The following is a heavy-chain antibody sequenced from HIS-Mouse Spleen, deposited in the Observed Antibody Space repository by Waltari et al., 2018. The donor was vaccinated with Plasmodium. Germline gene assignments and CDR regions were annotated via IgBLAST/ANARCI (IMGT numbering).Heavy chain of an antibody. CDR1: GFTFSSYW. J-gene: IGHJ2*01. Sequence: QLVESGGGLVQPGGSLRLSCAASGFTFSSYWMSGVRQAPGKGLEWVAISRDNAKNSLYLQMNSLRAEDTAVYYCARDRRGYWYFDLWGRGTLVTVSS. V-gene: IGHV3-7*01. CDR3: ARDRRGYWYFDL. D-gene: IGHD5-12*01.